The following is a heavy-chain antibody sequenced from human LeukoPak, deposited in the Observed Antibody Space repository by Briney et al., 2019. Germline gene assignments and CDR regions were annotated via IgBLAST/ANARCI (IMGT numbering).Heavy chain of an antibody. Sequence: SQTLSLTCTVSGVSISSGGYYWSWIRQHPGKGLEWIGYIYYSGSTYYNPPLKSRVTISVDTSKNQFSLKLSSVTAADTAVYYCARVVQRWYYYYYYGMDVWGQGTTVTVSS. V-gene: IGHV4-30-4*08. CDR2: IYYSGST. J-gene: IGHJ6*02. D-gene: IGHD2-2*01. CDR1: GVSISSGGYY. CDR3: ARVVQRWYYYYYYGMDV.